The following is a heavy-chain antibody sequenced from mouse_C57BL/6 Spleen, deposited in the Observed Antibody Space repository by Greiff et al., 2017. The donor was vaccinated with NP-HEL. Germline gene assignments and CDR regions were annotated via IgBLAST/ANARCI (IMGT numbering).Heavy chain of an antibody. CDR2: INPNNGGT. V-gene: IGHV1-26*01. Sequence: EVQLQQSGPELVKPGASVKISCKASGYTFTDYYMNWVKQSHGKSLEWIGDINPNNGGTSYNQKFKGKATLTVDKSSSTAYMELRSLTSEDSAVYYCAPYYYGSSVWGTGTTVTVSS. J-gene: IGHJ1*03. CDR1: GYTFTDYY. D-gene: IGHD1-1*01. CDR3: APYYYGSSV.